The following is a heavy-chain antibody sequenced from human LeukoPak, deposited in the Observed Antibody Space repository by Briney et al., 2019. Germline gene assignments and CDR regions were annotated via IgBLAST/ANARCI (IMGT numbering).Heavy chain of an antibody. V-gene: IGHV4-4*07. CDR2: IYTSGST. CDR1: GGSISSYY. CDR3: ARAVGSGSFQTYYYYMDV. Sequence: SETLSLTCTVSGGSISSYYWSWIRQPAGKGLEWVGRIYTSGSTNYNPSLKSRVTMSVDTSKNQFSLKLSSVTAADTAVYYCARAVGSGSFQTYYYYMDVWGKGTTVTISS. D-gene: IGHD3-10*01. J-gene: IGHJ6*03.